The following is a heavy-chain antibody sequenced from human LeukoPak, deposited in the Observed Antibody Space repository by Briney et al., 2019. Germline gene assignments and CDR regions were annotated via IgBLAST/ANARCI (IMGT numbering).Heavy chain of an antibody. V-gene: IGHV3-23*01. CDR3: AKDTYSYGSEYDP. D-gene: IGHD5-18*01. Sequence: GGSLRLSCAASGFTFSSYAMSWVRHAPGRGREWVSAVSGSGGSTYYTDSVKGRFTIATDKSKDTLYLQMNRLRAEETFVYYCAKDTYSYGSEYDPWGQGTLVTVSS. CDR2: VSGSGGST. CDR1: GFTFSSYA. J-gene: IGHJ5*02.